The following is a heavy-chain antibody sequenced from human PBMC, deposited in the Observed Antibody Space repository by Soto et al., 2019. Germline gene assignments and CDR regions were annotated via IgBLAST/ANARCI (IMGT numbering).Heavy chain of an antibody. V-gene: IGHV4-59*01. J-gene: IGHJ4*02. CDR3: ARGAADPAMVDS. Sequence: PSETLSLTCTVSGGAISSYYWTWIRQPPGKGLEWLGYIFCSGSTFYNPSLKSRVTISIHTSKSQFSLQLSSVTAADTAVYYCARGAADPAMVDSWGPVTLVTVSS. CDR2: IFCSGST. D-gene: IGHD5-18*01. CDR1: GGAISSYY.